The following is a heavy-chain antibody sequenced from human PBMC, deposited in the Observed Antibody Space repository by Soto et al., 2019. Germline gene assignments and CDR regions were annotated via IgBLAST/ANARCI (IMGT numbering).Heavy chain of an antibody. CDR1: GFTFSNYA. V-gene: IGHV3-30-3*01. Sequence: LRLSCAASGFTFSNYALHWVRQAPGKGLEWVAIISYDGSNKYCADSVKGRFTISRDNSKNTLYLQMNTLRAEDTAVFYCARAGGWYSHFDFWGQGTLVTVSS. D-gene: IGHD6-19*01. CDR2: ISYDGSNK. CDR3: ARAGGWYSHFDF. J-gene: IGHJ4*02.